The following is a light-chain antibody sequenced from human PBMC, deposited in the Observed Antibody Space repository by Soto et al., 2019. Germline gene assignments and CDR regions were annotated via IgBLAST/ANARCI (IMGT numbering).Light chain of an antibody. CDR3: QQYDNWPLYT. CDR1: QSVSSN. J-gene: IGKJ2*01. Sequence: EIVMTQSPATLSVSPGERATLSCRASQSVSSNLAWDQQKPGQAPRLLIFGASTRATGIPARFSGRGSGTEFTLTISSLQSEDFAFYYCQQYDNWPLYTFGQGTKLEIK. CDR2: GAS. V-gene: IGKV3-15*01.